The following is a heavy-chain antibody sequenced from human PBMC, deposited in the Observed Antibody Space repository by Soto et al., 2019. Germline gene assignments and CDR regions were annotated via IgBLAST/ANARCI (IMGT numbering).Heavy chain of an antibody. V-gene: IGHV4-59*08. D-gene: IGHD3-16*02. CDR2: IYYSGST. Sequence: SETLSLTCTITGGSISSHYWSWIRQPPGKGLEWIGYIYYSGSTNYNPSLKSRVTISVDTSKNQFSLKLSSVTAADTAVYYCARLYGLDAFDIWGQGTMVT. J-gene: IGHJ3*02. CDR3: ARLYGLDAFDI. CDR1: GGSISSHY.